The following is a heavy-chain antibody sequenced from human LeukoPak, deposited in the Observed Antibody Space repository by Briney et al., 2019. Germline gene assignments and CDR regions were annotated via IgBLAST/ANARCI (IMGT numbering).Heavy chain of an antibody. Sequence: GGSLRLSCAASGFTFSSYAMSWVRQAPGKGLEWVSAISGSGGSTYYADSVKGRFTISRDNSKNTLYLQMNSLRAEDTAEYYCAKDDYYDILTGSTLDYWGQGTLVTVSS. CDR2: ISGSGGST. V-gene: IGHV3-23*01. D-gene: IGHD3-9*01. CDR1: GFTFSSYA. CDR3: AKDDYYDILTGSTLDY. J-gene: IGHJ4*02.